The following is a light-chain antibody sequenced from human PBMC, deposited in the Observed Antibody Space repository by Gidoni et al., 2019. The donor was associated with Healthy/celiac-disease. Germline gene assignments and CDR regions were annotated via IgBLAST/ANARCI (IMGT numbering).Light chain of an antibody. Sequence: SYELTQPPSVSVSPGQTALITCSGDKLGDKYACWYQQKPGQSPVLVIYQDSKRPSGIPERFSGSNSGNTATLTISGTQAMDEADYYCQAWDSSTSYVVFGGGTKLTVL. J-gene: IGLJ2*01. CDR3: QAWDSSTSYVV. CDR2: QDS. CDR1: KLGDKY. V-gene: IGLV3-1*01.